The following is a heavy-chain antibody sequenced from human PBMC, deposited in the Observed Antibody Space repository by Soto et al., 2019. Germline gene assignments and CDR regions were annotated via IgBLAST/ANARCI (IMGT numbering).Heavy chain of an antibody. D-gene: IGHD3-9*01. Sequence: PSETLSLTCTVSGGSISSGGYYWSWIRQHPGKGLEWIGYIYYSGSTYYNPSLKSRVTISVDTSKNQFSLKLSSATAADTAVYYCARDWSPYDILTGHSGPDAFDIWGQGTMVTVSS. CDR2: IYYSGST. CDR3: ARDWSPYDILTGHSGPDAFDI. J-gene: IGHJ3*02. V-gene: IGHV4-31*03. CDR1: GGSISSGGYY.